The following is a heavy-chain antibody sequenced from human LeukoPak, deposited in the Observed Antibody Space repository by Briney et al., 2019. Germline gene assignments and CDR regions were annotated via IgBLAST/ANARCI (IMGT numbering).Heavy chain of an antibody. J-gene: IGHJ6*03. CDR1: GGSFSGYY. D-gene: IGHD3-10*01. CDR3: ARQSRDGSGSYYPYYYYYYMDV. V-gene: IGHV4-34*01. Sequence: SETLSLTCAVYGGSFSGYYWSWIRQPPGKGLEWIGEINHSGSTNYNPSLKSRVTISVDTSKNQFSLELSSVTAADTAVYYCARQSRDGSGSYYPYYYYYYMDVWGKGTTVTVSS. CDR2: INHSGST.